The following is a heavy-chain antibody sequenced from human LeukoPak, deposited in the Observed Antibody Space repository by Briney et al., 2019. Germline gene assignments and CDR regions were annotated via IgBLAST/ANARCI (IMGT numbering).Heavy chain of an antibody. J-gene: IGHJ4*02. D-gene: IGHD3-9*01. Sequence: GESLKISRKGSGYSFTSYWIGWVRQMPGKGLEWMGIIYPGDSGTRYSPSFQGQVTISADKSISTAYLQWSSLKASDTAMYYCARRSGYDILTGYHDAFDYWGQGTLVTVSS. V-gene: IGHV5-51*01. CDR1: GYSFTSYW. CDR3: ARRSGYDILTGYHDAFDY. CDR2: IYPGDSGT.